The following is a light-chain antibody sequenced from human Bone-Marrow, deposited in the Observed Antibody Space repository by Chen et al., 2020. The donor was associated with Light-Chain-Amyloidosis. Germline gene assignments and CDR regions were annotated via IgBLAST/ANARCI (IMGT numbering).Light chain of an antibody. Sequence: QSALTQPASVSGSPGQSITISCTGTRSDVGGDNHVSWYQQHPDKAPKLMIYEVTNRPSWVPDRFSGSKSDNTASLTISCLQPEVEADYFCSSYTLTTTLVFGSGTMVTVL. CDR2: EVT. CDR1: RSDVGGDNH. CDR3: SSYTLTTTLV. V-gene: IGLV2-14*01. J-gene: IGLJ1*01.